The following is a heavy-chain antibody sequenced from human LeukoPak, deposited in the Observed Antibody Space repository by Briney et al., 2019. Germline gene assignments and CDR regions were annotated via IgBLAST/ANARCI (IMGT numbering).Heavy chain of an antibody. CDR3: ARGGPGEFGELFYYFDY. CDR2: IYYSGST. J-gene: IGHJ4*02. Sequence: SETLSLTCTVSGGSISSYYWSWIRQPPGKGLEWIGYIYYSGSTNYNPSLKSRVTISVDTSKNQFSLKLSSVTAADTAVYYCARGGPGEFGELFYYFDYWGRGTLVTVSS. D-gene: IGHD3-10*01. V-gene: IGHV4-59*01. CDR1: GGSISSYY.